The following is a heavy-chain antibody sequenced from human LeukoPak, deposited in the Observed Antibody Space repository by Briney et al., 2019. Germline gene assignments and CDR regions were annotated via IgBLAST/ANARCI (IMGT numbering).Heavy chain of an antibody. CDR1: GYTFTGYY. V-gene: IGHV1-2*04. D-gene: IGHD3-10*01. CDR3: ARHVLLWFGESDASDI. Sequence: ASVKVSCKASGYTFTGYYMHWVRQAPGQGLEWMGWINPNSGGTNYAQKFQGWVTMTRDTSISTAYMELSRLRSDDTAVYYCARHVLLWFGESDASDIWGQGTMVTVSS. CDR2: INPNSGGT. J-gene: IGHJ3*02.